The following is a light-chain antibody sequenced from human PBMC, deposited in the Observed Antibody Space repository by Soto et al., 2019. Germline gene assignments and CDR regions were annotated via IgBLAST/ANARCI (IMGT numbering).Light chain of an antibody. J-gene: IGLJ2*01. CDR2: EVI. CDR1: FSDIGSYNL. V-gene: IGLV2-23*02. CDR3: CSYAGRSSSL. Sequence: QSVLTQPASVSGSPGQSITISCTGSFSDIGSYNLVSWYQQHPGKAPKLMIYEVIKRPSGVSDRFSGSKSGNTASLTISGLQAEDEAHYYCCSYAGRSSSLFGGGTKLTVL.